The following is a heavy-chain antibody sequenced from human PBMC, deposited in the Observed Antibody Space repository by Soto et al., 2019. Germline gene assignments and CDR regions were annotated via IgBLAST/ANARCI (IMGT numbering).Heavy chain of an antibody. D-gene: IGHD5-18*01. J-gene: IGHJ6*02. CDR2: ISASDGGA. Sequence: PGGSLRLSCAASGFTFSSYGMSWVRQAPEKGLEWVSGISASDGGAYYADSVKGRFTISRDNSKSTLYLQMSSLRAEDTAVYYCARVFVETSMNDVMDVWGQGTAVTVSS. CDR3: ARVFVETSMNDVMDV. CDR1: GFTFSSYG. V-gene: IGHV3-23*01.